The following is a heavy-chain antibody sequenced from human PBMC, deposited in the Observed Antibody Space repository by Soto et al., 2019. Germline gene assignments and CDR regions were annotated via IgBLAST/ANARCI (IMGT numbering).Heavy chain of an antibody. J-gene: IGHJ5*01. V-gene: IGHV3-13*05. Sequence: EVQLVESGGGLMRPGGSLRLSCTASGFMFEKYDMHWVRQRAGKGLEWVAAIGTTGHPYYPGSAKGRFNISRENVKNSLFLQVNDLKAGDTAVYYCARGSSVWYADLDSCGHGTLVTVSA. D-gene: IGHD6-19*01. CDR3: ARGSSVWYADLDS. CDR2: IGTTGHP. CDR1: GFMFEKYD.